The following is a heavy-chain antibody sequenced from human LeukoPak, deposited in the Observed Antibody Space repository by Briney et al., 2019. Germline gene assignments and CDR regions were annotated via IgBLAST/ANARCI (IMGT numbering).Heavy chain of an antibody. Sequence: PKASVKVSCKVSGYTLTELSMHWVRQAPGKGLEWMGGFDPEDGETIYAQKFQGRVTMTEDTSTDTAYMELSSLRSEDTAVYYCATVRSRGFGELHYPYNWFDPWGQGTLVTVSS. CDR2: FDPEDGET. V-gene: IGHV1-24*01. CDR1: GYTLTELS. D-gene: IGHD3-10*01. CDR3: ATVRSRGFGELHYPYNWFDP. J-gene: IGHJ5*02.